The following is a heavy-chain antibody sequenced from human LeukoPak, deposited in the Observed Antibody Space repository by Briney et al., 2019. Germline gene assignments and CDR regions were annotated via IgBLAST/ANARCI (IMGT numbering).Heavy chain of an antibody. Sequence: GGSLRLSCAASGFTFGDYAMHWVRRAPGRGLEWVSGISSNSDNIGYADSVKGRFTISRDNAKNSLYLQMNSLRTEDTAFNYCAKDKGMHYYGSASYSYFDSWGQATLVTVSS. CDR2: ISSNSDNI. J-gene: IGHJ4*02. V-gene: IGHV3-9*01. CDR1: GFTFGDYA. CDR3: AKDKGMHYYGSASYSYFDS. D-gene: IGHD3-10*01.